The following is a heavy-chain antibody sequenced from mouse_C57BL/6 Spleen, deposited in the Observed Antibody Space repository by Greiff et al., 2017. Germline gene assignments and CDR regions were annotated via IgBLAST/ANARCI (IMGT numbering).Heavy chain of an antibody. D-gene: IGHD1-1*02. V-gene: IGHV1-50*01. CDR1: GYTFTSYW. CDR2: IDPSDSYT. CDR3: ARSYGNYRYFDG. Sequence: QVQLQQPGAELVKPGASVKLSCKASGYTFTSYWMQWVKQRPGQGLEWIGEIDPSDSYTNYNQKFKGKATLTVDTTSSTAYMQLSSLTSEDSAVYYCARSYGNYRYFDGWGTGTTVTVSS. J-gene: IGHJ1*03.